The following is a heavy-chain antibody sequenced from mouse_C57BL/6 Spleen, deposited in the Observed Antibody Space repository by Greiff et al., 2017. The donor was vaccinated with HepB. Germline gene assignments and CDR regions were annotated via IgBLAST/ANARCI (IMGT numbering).Heavy chain of an antibody. CDR2: IRLKSDNYAT. Sequence: DVHLVESGGGLVQPGGSMKLSCVASGFTFSNYWMNWVRQSPEKGLEWVAQIRLKSDNYATHYAESVKGRFTISRDDSKSSVYLQRNNLRAEDTGIYYCTGGEDYDESYFDYWGQGTTLTVSS. CDR1: GFTFSNYW. V-gene: IGHV6-3*01. J-gene: IGHJ2*01. CDR3: TGGEDYDESYFDY. D-gene: IGHD2-4*01.